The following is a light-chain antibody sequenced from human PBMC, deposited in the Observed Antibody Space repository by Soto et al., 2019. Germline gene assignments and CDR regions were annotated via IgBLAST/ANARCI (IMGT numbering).Light chain of an antibody. CDR3: QQYYTYPYT. V-gene: IGKV1-8*01. J-gene: IGKJ2*01. CDR1: QDISSS. CDR2: SAF. Sequence: AIRMTQSPSSFSASTGDRVTITCRASQDISSSLAWFQQKPGRAPKLFIYSAFTLQSGVPSRFSGSASGTDFTLTISCLQSEDFATYYCQQYYTYPYTFGKGTKVDIK.